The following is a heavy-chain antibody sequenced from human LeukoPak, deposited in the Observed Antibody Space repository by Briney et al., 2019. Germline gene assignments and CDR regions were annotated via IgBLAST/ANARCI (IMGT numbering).Heavy chain of an antibody. Sequence: GGLLRLSCAASEFTFRSYGMSWVRQAPGKRLEWVAGISGSGGSPYYADSVKGRFTISRDNSKNTLYLQINSLRAEDTAVYYCAKDRPYSTVYYFDYWGQGTLVTVSS. CDR2: ISGSGGSP. CDR3: AKDRPYSTVYYFDY. V-gene: IGHV3-23*01. CDR1: EFTFRSYG. J-gene: IGHJ4*02. D-gene: IGHD6-13*01.